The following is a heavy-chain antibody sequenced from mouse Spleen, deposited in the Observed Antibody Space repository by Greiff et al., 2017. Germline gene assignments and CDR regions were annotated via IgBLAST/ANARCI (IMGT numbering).Heavy chain of an antibody. J-gene: IGHJ4*01. CDR3: ARALPDAMDY. CDR2: ISSGSSTI. V-gene: IGHV5-17*03. Sequence: DVKLVESGGGLVKPGGSLKLSCAASGFTFSDYGMHWVRQAPEKGLEWVAYISSGSSTIYYADTVKGRFTISRDNAKNTLYLEMSSLRSEDTAMYYCARALPDAMDYWGQGISVTVSS. D-gene: IGHD2-10*01. CDR1: GFTFSDYG.